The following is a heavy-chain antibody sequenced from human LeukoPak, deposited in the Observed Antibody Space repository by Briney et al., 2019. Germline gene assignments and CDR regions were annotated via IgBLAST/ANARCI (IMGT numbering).Heavy chain of an antibody. D-gene: IGHD3-10*01. J-gene: IGHJ6*03. Sequence: SDTLSLTCAVYGGSFSGYYWSWIRQPPGKGLEWIGEINHSGSTNYNPSLKSRVTISVDTSKNQFSLKLSSVTAAGTAVYYCARGPVRYGSGSYFSGYYYYMDVWGKGTTVTVSS. CDR2: INHSGST. CDR1: GGSFSGYY. CDR3: ARGPVRYGSGSYFSGYYYYMDV. V-gene: IGHV4-34*01.